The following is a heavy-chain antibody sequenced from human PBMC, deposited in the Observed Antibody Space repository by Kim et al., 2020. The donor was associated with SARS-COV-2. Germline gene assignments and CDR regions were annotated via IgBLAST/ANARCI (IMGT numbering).Heavy chain of an antibody. Sequence: PSLKSRVTISVDTSKNQFSLKLGSVTAADTAVYYCARAEGGRGRRGMDVWGQGTTVTVSS. V-gene: IGHV4-34*01. J-gene: IGHJ6*02. D-gene: IGHD3-10*01. CDR3: ARAEGGRGRRGMDV.